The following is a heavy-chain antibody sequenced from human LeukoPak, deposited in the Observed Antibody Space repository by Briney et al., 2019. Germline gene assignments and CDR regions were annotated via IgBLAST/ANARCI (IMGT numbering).Heavy chain of an antibody. CDR1: GYTFTSYD. CDR3: ARVGYCSGGSCHTKPYYYYYMDV. Sequence: EASVKVSCKASGYTFTSYDINWVRQATGQGLEWMGWMNPNSGNTGYAQKFQGRVTMTRNTSITTAYMELSSLISEDTAVYYCARVGYCSGGSCHTKPYYYYYMDVLGKGATVTVSS. D-gene: IGHD2-15*01. J-gene: IGHJ6*03. V-gene: IGHV1-8*01. CDR2: MNPNSGNT.